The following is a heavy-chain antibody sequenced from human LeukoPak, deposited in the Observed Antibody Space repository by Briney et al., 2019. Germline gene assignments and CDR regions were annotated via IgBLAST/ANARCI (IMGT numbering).Heavy chain of an antibody. Sequence: PGGSLRLSCAASGFTFDDYGMSWVRQAPGKGLEWVSGINWNGGSTGYADSMKGRFTISRDNAKNSLYLQMNSLRAEDTALYYCARSGSYSLNDAFDIWGQGTMVTVSS. D-gene: IGHD3-10*01. CDR3: ARSGSYSLNDAFDI. CDR1: GFTFDDYG. V-gene: IGHV3-20*04. CDR2: INWNGGST. J-gene: IGHJ3*02.